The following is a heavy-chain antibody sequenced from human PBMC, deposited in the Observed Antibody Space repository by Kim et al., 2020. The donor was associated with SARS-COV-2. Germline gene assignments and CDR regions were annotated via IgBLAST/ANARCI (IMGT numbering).Heavy chain of an antibody. CDR1: GFTFSSYG. V-gene: IGHV3-33*01. J-gene: IGHJ3*02. Sequence: GGSLRLSCAASGFTFSSYGMHWVRQAPGKGLEWVAVIWYDGSNKYYADSVKGRFTISRDNSKNTLYLQMNSLRAEDTAVYYCATKGDSSSKNAFDIWGQGTMVTVSS. CDR2: IWYDGSNK. CDR3: ATKGDSSSKNAFDI. D-gene: IGHD6-13*01.